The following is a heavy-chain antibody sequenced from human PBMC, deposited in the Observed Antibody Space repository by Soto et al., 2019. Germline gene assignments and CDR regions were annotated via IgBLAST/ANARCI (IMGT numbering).Heavy chain of an antibody. CDR3: ARFVSGTTSDHYYYDGMDV. J-gene: IGHJ6*01. CDR2: IYYSGST. CDR1: GGSISSGGYY. V-gene: IGHV4-31*03. D-gene: IGHD1-1*01. Sequence: SETLSLTCTVSGGSISSGGYYWSWIRQHPGKGLEWIGYIYYSGSTYYNPSLKSRVTISVDTSKNQFSLKLSSVTAAVTAVYYGARFVSGTTSDHYYYDGMDVWGQGTTVT.